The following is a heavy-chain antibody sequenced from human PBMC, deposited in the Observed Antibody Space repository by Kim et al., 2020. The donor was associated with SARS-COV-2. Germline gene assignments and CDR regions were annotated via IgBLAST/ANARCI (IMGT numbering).Heavy chain of an antibody. J-gene: IGHJ6*02. CDR3: ARDLGPITMDRGVLDYYYGMDV. CDR1: GFTFSSYA. D-gene: IGHD3-10*01. V-gene: IGHV3-30-3*01. CDR2: ISYDGSNK. Sequence: GGSLRLSCAASGFTFSSYAMHWVRQAPGKGLEWVAVISYDGSNKYYADSVKGRFTISRDNSKNTLYLQMNSLRAEDTAVYYCARDLGPITMDRGVLDYYYGMDVWGQGTTVTVS.